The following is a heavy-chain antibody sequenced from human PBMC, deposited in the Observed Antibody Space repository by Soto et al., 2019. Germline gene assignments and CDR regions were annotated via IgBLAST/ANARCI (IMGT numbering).Heavy chain of an antibody. CDR3: XXXXXGNGVGIGDH. J-gene: IGHJ4*02. CDR1: GFPFSNYG. CDR2: XXXXXXXX. Sequence: QVQLVESGGGVVESGRSLRLSCAASGFPFSNYGMHWVRQAPGKGLEWVXXXXXXXXXXXXADSVKGRFTISRDNSKXXXXXXXXXXXXXXXXXXXXXXXXXGNGVGIGDHWGQGTLVTVSS. D-gene: IGHD4-17*01. V-gene: IGHV3-30*03.